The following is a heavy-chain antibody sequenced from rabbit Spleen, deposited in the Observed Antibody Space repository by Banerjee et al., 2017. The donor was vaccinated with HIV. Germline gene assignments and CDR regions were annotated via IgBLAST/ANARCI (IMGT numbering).Heavy chain of an antibody. V-gene: IGHV1S7*01. CDR2: IDPVFGIT. CDR3: ARGEHFSVGFSAFAIYLDL. J-gene: IGHJ3*01. Sequence: HLKESGGGLVQPGGSLKLSCTASGFTLSSYYMNWVRQAPGKGLEWIGYIDPVFGITYYANWVNGRFSISRENAQNTVFLQMTSLTAADTATYFCARGEHFSVGFSAFAIYLDLWGQGTLVTVS. CDR1: GFTLSSYY. D-gene: IGHD6-1*01.